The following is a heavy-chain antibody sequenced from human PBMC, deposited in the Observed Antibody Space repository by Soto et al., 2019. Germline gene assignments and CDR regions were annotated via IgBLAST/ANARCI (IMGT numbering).Heavy chain of an antibody. D-gene: IGHD4-4*01. CDR1: GFIVSTSY. CDR2: IYNDGST. V-gene: IGHV3-66*01. CDR3: ARDSYTRY. J-gene: IGHJ4*02. Sequence: EVQLVESGGGLVQPGGSLRLSCVASGFIVSTSYMSWVRQAPGKGLAWVSIIYNDGSTYYADSVKGRFTVSRDDSKNTLNLEILSLIAEDTAVYYCARDSYTRYWGQGTLVTVSS.